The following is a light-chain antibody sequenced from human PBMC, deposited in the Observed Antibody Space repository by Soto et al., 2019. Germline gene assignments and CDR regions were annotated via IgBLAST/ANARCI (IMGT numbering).Light chain of an antibody. CDR1: QGISNY. CDR2: GAY. CDR3: HKYNSAPLT. J-gene: IGKJ3*01. V-gene: IGKV1-27*01. Sequence: DIQMTQSPSSLSASVGDRVTITCRASQGISNYLAWYQQKPGKVPKLLIYGAYTLQSGVPSRFSGRGSGTDYTRTTSSLQPEDVATEYGHKYNSAPLTFGPGTKVDIK.